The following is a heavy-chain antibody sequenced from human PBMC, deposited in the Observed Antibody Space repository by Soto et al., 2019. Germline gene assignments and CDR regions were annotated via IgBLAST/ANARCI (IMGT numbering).Heavy chain of an antibody. CDR2: ISHSGST. Sequence: SETLSLTCAVYVGSFSGYYWSWIRQPPGKGLEWIGEISHSGSTNYNPSLKSRATISVDTSKNQFSLTLNSVTAADRAVYYCARGFEQQLVLYYYYGMDVWGQGTPVTVSS. CDR3: ARGFEQQLVLYYYYGMDV. J-gene: IGHJ6*02. D-gene: IGHD6-6*01. V-gene: IGHV4-34*01. CDR1: VGSFSGYY.